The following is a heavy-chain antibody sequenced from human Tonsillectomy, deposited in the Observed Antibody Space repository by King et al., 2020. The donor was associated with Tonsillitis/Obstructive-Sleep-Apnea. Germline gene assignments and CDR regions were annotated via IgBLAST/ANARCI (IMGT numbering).Heavy chain of an antibody. J-gene: IGHJ6*03. D-gene: IGHD6-6*01. CDR3: ARTQVRPSIAARPDYYYYYMDV. CDR1: GGTFSSYA. V-gene: IGHV1-69*01. Sequence: QLVQSGAEVKKPGSSVKVSCKASGGTFSSYAISWVRQAPGQGLEWMGGIIPIFGTAHYAQTFQGRVTITADESTSTAYMELSSLRSEDTAVYYCARTQVRPSIAARPDYYYYYMDVWGKGTTVTVSS. CDR2: IIPIFGTA.